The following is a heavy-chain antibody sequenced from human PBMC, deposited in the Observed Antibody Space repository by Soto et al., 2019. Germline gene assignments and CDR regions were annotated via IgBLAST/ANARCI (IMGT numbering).Heavy chain of an antibody. V-gene: IGHV3-74*01. J-gene: IGHJ6*02. CDR1: GFSLSNYW. CDR3: ARGPEGDRSGNYGLSV. D-gene: IGHD3-22*01. Sequence: EVQLVESRGGLVQPGGSLRLSCSGSGFSLSNYWIHWVRHLPGKGLVWVSRIKNDGSGTSYADSVIGRFTISRDNAKNTLYLQMNSLRVDDTAVYYCARGPEGDRSGNYGLSVWGQGTTVIVSS. CDR2: IKNDGSGT.